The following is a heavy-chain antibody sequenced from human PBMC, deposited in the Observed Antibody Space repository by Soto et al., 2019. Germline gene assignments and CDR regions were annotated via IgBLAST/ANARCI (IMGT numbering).Heavy chain of an antibody. Sequence: EVQLLESGGGLVQPGGSLRLSCAASGFRFSSKAMSWVRQAPGKGLEWVSIISGSGSRTYYTDTLKGRFTISRDNSKNMVVLEMNYLRAEDTAVYYCAKENGFQFVNFGASGFDYWGQGSLVSVSS. D-gene: IGHD6-6*01. CDR3: AKENGFQFVNFGASGFDY. CDR1: GFRFSSKA. J-gene: IGHJ4*02. CDR2: ISGSGSRT. V-gene: IGHV3-23*01.